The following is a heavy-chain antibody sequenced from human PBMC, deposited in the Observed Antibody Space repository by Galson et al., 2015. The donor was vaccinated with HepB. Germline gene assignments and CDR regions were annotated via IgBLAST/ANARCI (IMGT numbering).Heavy chain of an antibody. CDR3: ARVGGYGDYVGEFDP. Sequence: TLSLTCAVSGGSISRGGYSWSWIRQPPGKGLEWIGYIYHSGSTYYNPSLKSRVTISVDRSKNQFSLKLSSVTAADTAVYYCARVGGYGDYVGEFDPWGQGTLVTVSS. J-gene: IGHJ5*02. V-gene: IGHV4-30-2*01. D-gene: IGHD4-17*01. CDR1: GGSISRGGYS. CDR2: IYHSGST.